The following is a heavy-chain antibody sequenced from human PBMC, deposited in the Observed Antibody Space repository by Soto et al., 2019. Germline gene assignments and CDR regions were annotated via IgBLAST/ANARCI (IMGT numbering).Heavy chain of an antibody. CDR3: AKAAGSSYYWVV. CDR1: GFTFSGDA. Sequence: GGSLRLSCAASGFTFSGDAMSWVRQAPGKGLEWVSGISGSGGSTYYADSVKGRFTISRDNFENTLFLQMNSLRVEDTALYYFAKAAGSSYYWVVSGTAPTLTVSS. CDR2: ISGSGGST. J-gene: IGHJ6*03. V-gene: IGHV3-23*01. D-gene: IGHD6-19*01.